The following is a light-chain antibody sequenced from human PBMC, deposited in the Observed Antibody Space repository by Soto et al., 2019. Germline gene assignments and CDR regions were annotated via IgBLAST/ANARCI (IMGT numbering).Light chain of an antibody. V-gene: IGKV1-39*01. J-gene: IGKJ3*01. Sequence: DLQMTQSPSSLSASVGDRVTITCRASQSISSYLNWYQQKPGKAPNLLIYAASSLQSGVPSKFSGSGSGTDVTLTISSLQPEDFATYYCQQSYSSPFTFGPGTKVDI. CDR1: QSISSY. CDR2: AAS. CDR3: QQSYSSPFT.